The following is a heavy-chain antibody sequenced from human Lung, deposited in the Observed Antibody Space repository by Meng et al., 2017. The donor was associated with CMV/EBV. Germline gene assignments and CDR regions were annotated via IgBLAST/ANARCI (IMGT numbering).Heavy chain of an antibody. CDR2: ISNSGAYI. J-gene: IGHJ6*01. CDR3: TRDVSPRSSAYFAIYYFYALDV. D-gene: IGHD2-21*01. CDR1: GFTFSSYS. Sequence: ESXKISXAASGFTFSSYSMNWVRQAPGKGLEWVSSISNSGAYIYYADSVKGRFSISRDNAQNSLYLHMNSLRAEDTAVYYCTRDVSPRSSAYFAIYYFYALDVWGHGTSVTVSS. V-gene: IGHV3-21*01.